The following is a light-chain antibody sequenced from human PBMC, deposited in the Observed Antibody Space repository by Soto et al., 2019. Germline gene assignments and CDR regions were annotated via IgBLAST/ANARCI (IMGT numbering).Light chain of an antibody. Sequence: QSALTQPASVSGSPGQSITISCTGTSSDFGSYNFVSWFQQHPGKVPKLIIYEGTERPSGVSNRFSASKSGNTASLTISGLQPEDEADYYCCSYAGPSTIFGGGTKVTVL. V-gene: IGLV2-23*01. CDR2: EGT. CDR1: SSDFGSYNF. CDR3: CSYAGPSTI. J-gene: IGLJ2*01.